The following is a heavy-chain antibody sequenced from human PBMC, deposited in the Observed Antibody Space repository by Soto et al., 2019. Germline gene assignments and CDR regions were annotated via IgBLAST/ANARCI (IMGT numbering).Heavy chain of an antibody. CDR3: AHHSSSWGDY. J-gene: IGHJ4*02. D-gene: IGHD6-13*01. CDR2: IYWDDDK. Sequence: GLDLEWLALIYWDDDKRYSPSLKSRLTITKDTSKNQVVLTMTNMDPVDTATYYCAHHSSSWGDYWGQGTLVTVSS. V-gene: IGHV2-5*02.